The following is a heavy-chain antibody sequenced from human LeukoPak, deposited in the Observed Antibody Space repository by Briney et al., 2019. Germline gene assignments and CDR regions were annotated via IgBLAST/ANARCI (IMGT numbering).Heavy chain of an antibody. CDR3: AKESTVTPGSVNWFDP. J-gene: IGHJ5*02. CDR2: ISGSGDNT. V-gene: IGHV3-23*01. D-gene: IGHD4-17*01. Sequence: GGSLRLSCAASGFTFSIYAMSWVRQAPGKGLEWVSTISGSGDNTYYAESVKGRFTISRDNSKNRLHLKMNSLRAEDTAVYYCAKESTVTPGSVNWFDPWGQGTLVTVSS. CDR1: GFTFSIYA.